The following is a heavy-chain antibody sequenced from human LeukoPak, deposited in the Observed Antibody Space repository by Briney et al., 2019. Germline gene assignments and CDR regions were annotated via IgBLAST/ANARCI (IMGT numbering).Heavy chain of an antibody. CDR1: GYTLTELS. CDR3: ATSGYGGYYFDY. D-gene: IGHD5-12*01. V-gene: IGHV1-24*01. J-gene: IGHJ4*02. Sequence: ASVKVSRKVSGYTLTELSMHWVRQAPGKGLEWMGGFDPEDGETIYAQKFQGRVTMTEDTSTDTAYMELSSLRSEDTAVYYCATSGYGGYYFDYWGQGTLVTVSS. CDR2: FDPEDGET.